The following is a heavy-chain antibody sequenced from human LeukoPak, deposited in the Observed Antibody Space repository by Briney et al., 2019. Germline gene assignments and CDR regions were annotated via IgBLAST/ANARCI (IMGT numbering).Heavy chain of an antibody. V-gene: IGHV4-39*07. CDR2: IYYSGST. CDR3: ARGTDSSSWSFDY. J-gene: IGHJ4*02. D-gene: IGHD6-13*01. CDR1: GGSISSSSYY. Sequence: SETLSLTCTVSGGSISSSSYYWGWIRQPPGKGLEWIGSIYYSGSTYYNPSLKSRVAISVDTSKNQFSLKLSSVTAADTAVYYCARGTDSSSWSFDYWGQGTLVTVSS.